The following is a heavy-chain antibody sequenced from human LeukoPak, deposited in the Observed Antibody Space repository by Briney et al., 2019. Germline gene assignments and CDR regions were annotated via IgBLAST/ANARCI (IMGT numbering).Heavy chain of an antibody. V-gene: IGHV1-18*01. CDR3: ARGLRRDGYKTPPYYFDY. CDR1: GYTFTSYG. D-gene: IGHD5-24*01. Sequence: ASVKVSCKASGYTFTSYGISWVRQAPGQGLEWMGWISAYNGNTNYAQKLQGRVTMTTDTSTSTAYMELRSLRSDDTAVYYCARGLRRDGYKTPPYYFDYWGQGTLVTVSS. CDR2: ISAYNGNT. J-gene: IGHJ4*02.